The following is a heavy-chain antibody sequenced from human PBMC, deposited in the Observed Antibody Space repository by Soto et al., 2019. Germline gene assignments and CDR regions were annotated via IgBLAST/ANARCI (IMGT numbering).Heavy chain of an antibody. D-gene: IGHD5-18*01. Sequence: QVQLVESGGGVVQPGRSLRLSCAASGFTFSSYGMHWVRQAPGKGLEWVEVIWYDGSNKYYADSVKGRFTISRDNSKKTLDLQPNNLRAEDTAVHYCARYPQLCSNYYGMDVWGPGTTVIVTS. V-gene: IGHV3-33*01. J-gene: IGHJ6*02. CDR1: GFTFSSYG. CDR2: IWYDGSNK. CDR3: ARYPQLCSNYYGMDV.